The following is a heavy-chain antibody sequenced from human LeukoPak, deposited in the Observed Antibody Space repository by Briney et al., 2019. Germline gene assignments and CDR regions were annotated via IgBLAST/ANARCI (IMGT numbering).Heavy chain of an antibody. V-gene: IGHV4-34*01. CDR1: GGSFSGYY. CDR3: AKTGYSSSWFAAEYFQH. Sequence: PSETLSLTCAVYGGSFSGYYWSWIRQPPGKGLEWIGEINHSGSTNYNPSLKSRVTISVDTSKNQFSLKLISVTAADTAVYYCAKTGYSSSWFAAEYFQHWGQGTLVTVSS. CDR2: INHSGST. J-gene: IGHJ1*01. D-gene: IGHD6-13*01.